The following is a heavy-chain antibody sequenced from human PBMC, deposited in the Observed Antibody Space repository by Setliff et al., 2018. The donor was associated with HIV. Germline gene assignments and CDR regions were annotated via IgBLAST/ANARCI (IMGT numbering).Heavy chain of an antibody. Sequence: SETLSLTCTVSGGSISSGAYLWAWLRQPAGKGLEWIGRIFRAGNATYNPSLKNRDTMSVDTSQNKFSLKLKQVTAADTAVYYCARVSRGGSSPGWFDPWGQGTLVTVSS. D-gene: IGHD6-6*01. CDR1: GGSISSGAYL. V-gene: IGHV4-61*02. CDR2: IFRAGNA. CDR3: ARVSRGGSSPGWFDP. J-gene: IGHJ5*02.